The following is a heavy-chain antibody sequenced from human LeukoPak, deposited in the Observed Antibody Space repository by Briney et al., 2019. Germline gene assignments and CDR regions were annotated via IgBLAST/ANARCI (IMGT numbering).Heavy chain of an antibody. CDR3: AKARTPVTSYFDK. CDR2: ISGADDG. Sequence: GGSLRLSCAASGFTFSTYTMSWVRQAPGEGLEWFSAISGADDGYYADSVKGRFTISGDNSKNTLYLQMNSLRAEDTAVYYCAKARTPVTSYFDKWGQGTLVTVSS. V-gene: IGHV3-23*01. CDR1: GFTFSTYT. J-gene: IGHJ4*02. D-gene: IGHD4-23*01.